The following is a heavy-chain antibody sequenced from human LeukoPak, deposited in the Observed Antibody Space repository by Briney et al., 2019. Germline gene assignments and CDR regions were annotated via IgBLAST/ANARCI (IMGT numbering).Heavy chain of an antibody. CDR1: GFIFSNYW. V-gene: IGHV3-7*01. CDR3: ARTSGTKLLRY. J-gene: IGHJ4*02. Sequence: GGSLRLSCAGSGFIFSNYWVTWIRQAPGKGLEWVGNIKQDGSERYYVDSVKGRFTISRDNARDSAYLQMDNLRAGDTAVYYCARTSGTKLLRYWGQGTLVTVSS. D-gene: IGHD2-2*01. CDR2: IKQDGSER.